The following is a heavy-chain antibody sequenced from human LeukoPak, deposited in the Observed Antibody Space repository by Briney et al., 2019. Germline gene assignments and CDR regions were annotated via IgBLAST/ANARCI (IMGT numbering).Heavy chain of an antibody. J-gene: IGHJ3*02. V-gene: IGHV3-74*01. Sequence: PGGSLRLSCAASGFVFRSYWMYWVRQAPGKGLVWVSRINNDGTGTTFADSVKGRFTISRDNAKNTLYLQMNSLRAEDTAVYYCARGGDYHAFDIWGQGTMVTVSS. CDR2: INNDGTGT. D-gene: IGHD2-21*02. CDR1: GFVFRSYW. CDR3: ARGGDYHAFDI.